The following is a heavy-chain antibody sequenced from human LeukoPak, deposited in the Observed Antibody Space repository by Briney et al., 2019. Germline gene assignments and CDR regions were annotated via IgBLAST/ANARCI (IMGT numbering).Heavy chain of an antibody. V-gene: IGHV4-34*01. CDR2: INHSGST. CDR3: ARVLDYYDSSGYYETGSYFDY. Sequence: SETLSLXCAVYGGSFSGYYWSWIRRPPGKGLEWIGEINHSGSTNYNPSLKSRVTISVDTSKNQFSLKLSSVTAADTAVYYCARVLDYYDSSGYYETGSYFDYWGQGTLVTVSS. CDR1: GGSFSGYY. D-gene: IGHD3-22*01. J-gene: IGHJ4*02.